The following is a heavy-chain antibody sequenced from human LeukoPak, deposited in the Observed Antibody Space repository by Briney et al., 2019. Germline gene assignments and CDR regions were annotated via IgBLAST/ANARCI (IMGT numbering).Heavy chain of an antibody. V-gene: IGHV1-3*01. CDR1: GYTFTSYA. Sequence: ASVKVSCKASGYTFTSYAMHWVRQAPGQRLEWMGWINAGNGNTKYSQKFQVRVTITRDRSASTAYMELSSLRSEDTAVYYCARGAEAGYCSGGSCIPNDYWGQGTLVTVSS. D-gene: IGHD2-15*01. CDR3: ARGAEAGYCSGGSCIPNDY. J-gene: IGHJ4*02. CDR2: INAGNGNT.